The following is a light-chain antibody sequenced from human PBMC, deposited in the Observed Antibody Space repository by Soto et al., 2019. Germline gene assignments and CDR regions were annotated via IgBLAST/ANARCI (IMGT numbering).Light chain of an antibody. V-gene: IGKV3-15*01. CDR1: QSVSSN. Sequence: EIVMTQSPATLSVSPGERATLSCRASQSVSSNLAWYQQKPGQAPRLLIYGAPSRATGIPARFSGSGSGKEFPLTISSLQSEDFAVYYCQQYNNWPPGTFGQGTKLEIK. CDR3: QQYNNWPPGT. CDR2: GAP. J-gene: IGKJ2*01.